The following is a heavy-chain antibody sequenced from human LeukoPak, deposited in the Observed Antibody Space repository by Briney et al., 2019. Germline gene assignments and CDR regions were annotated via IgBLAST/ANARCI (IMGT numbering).Heavy chain of an antibody. CDR1: GFTFNNYA. D-gene: IGHD6-13*01. CDR3: AKAPVSQAAAANNCEF. J-gene: IGHJ4*02. Sequence: GGSLRLSCAASGFTFNNYAMSWVRQAPGKGLEWVSAISGSGSSTYYADSVKGRFTISRDNSKNTLYLQMNNLRAVDTAVYYCAKAPVSQAAAANNCEFWGQGTLVTVSS. V-gene: IGHV3-23*01. CDR2: ISGSGSST.